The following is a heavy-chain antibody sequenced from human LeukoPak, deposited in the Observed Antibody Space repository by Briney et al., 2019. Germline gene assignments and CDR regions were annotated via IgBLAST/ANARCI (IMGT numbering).Heavy chain of an antibody. D-gene: IGHD3-9*01. CDR2: ITSSGDST. CDR3: VKEYFGFAFDY. Sequence: PGGSLRLSCAASGFTFSSYAMSWVRQAPGKGLGWVSDITSSGDSTYYADSVKGRFTISRDNPKNTLYLQMNSPRAEDTAIYYCVKEYFGFAFDYWGQGTVVTVSS. J-gene: IGHJ4*02. CDR1: GFTFSSYA. V-gene: IGHV3-23*01.